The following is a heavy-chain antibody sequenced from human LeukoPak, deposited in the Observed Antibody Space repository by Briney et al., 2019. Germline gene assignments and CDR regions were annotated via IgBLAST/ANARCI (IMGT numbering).Heavy chain of an antibody. CDR3: ARDSPYYYDSSGYYSGSDY. CDR2: IIPILGIA. Sequence: SVKVSCKASGGTFSSYAISWVRQAPGQGLEWMGRIIPILGIANYAQKFQGRVTITADKSTSTAYMELSSLRSEDTAVYYCARDSPYYYDSSGYYSGSDYWGQGTLVTVSS. J-gene: IGHJ4*02. V-gene: IGHV1-69*04. D-gene: IGHD3-22*01. CDR1: GGTFSSYA.